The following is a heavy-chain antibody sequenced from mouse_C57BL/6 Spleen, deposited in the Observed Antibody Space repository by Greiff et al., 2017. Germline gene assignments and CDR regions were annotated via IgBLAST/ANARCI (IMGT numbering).Heavy chain of an antibody. J-gene: IGHJ2*01. V-gene: IGHV1-54*01. CDR1: GYAFTNYL. CDR3: ARSYDGDSDY. CDR2: INPGSGGT. D-gene: IGHD2-3*01. Sequence: QVQLQQSGAELVRPGTSVKVSCKASGYAFTNYLIEWVKQRPGQGLEWIGVINPGSGGTNYNEKFKGKATLTADKSSSTAYMQLSSLTSEESAVYFCARSYDGDSDYWGQGTTLTVSS.